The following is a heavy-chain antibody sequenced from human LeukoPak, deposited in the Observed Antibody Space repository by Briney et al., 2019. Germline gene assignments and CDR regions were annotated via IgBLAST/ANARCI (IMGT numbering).Heavy chain of an antibody. J-gene: IGHJ6*03. CDR2: INAGNGNT. CDR1: GYTFTSYA. CDR3: ARGGSGSYHYYYYYMDV. Sequence: APVKVSCKASGYTFTSYAMHWVRQAPGQRLEWMGWINAGNGNTKYSQEFQGRVTITRDTSASTAYMELSSLRSEDMAVYYCARGGSGSYHYYYYYMDVWGKGTTVTISS. V-gene: IGHV1-3*03. D-gene: IGHD3-10*01.